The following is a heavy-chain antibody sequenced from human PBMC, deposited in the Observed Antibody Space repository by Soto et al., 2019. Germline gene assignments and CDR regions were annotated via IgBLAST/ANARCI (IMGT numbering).Heavy chain of an antibody. CDR3: ARAADRGYDFNY. CDR2: IHYSGRT. Sequence: QVQLQESGPGLVKPSQTLSLTCTVSGGSISSGGYYWSGIRQHPGKGLEWIGYIHYSGRTYYNPSLKGRGTISVDTSKNQFSLKLSSLTAADTAVYYCARAADRGYDFNYCGQGTLVTVSS. V-gene: IGHV4-31*03. D-gene: IGHD5-12*01. CDR1: GGSISSGGYY. J-gene: IGHJ4*02.